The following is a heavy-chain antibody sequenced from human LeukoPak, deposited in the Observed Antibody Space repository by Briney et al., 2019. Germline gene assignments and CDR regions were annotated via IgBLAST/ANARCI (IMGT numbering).Heavy chain of an antibody. J-gene: IGHJ4*02. CDR2: ISYDGSNK. V-gene: IGHV3-30*18. Sequence: SGRSLRLSCAASGFTFSSYGMHWVRQAPGKGLEWVAVISYDGSNKYYADSVKGRFTISRDNSKNTLYLQMNSLRAEDTAVYYCAKVNGDYAFFDYWGQGTLVTVSS. CDR3: AKVNGDYAFFDY. CDR1: GFTFSSYG. D-gene: IGHD4-17*01.